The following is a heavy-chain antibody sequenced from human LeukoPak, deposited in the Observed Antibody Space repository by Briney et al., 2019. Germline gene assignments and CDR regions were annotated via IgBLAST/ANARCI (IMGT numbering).Heavy chain of an antibody. CDR1: GFTVSSYS. Sequence: GGSLRLSCAASGFTVSSYSMNWVRQAPGKGLEWISYIDTSSATIYYADSVKGRFTISRDNAENSLYLQMNSLRAEDTAVYFCARGGGLDVWGQGATVTVSS. CDR3: ARGGGLDV. J-gene: IGHJ6*02. CDR2: IDTSSATI. D-gene: IGHD3-16*01. V-gene: IGHV3-48*01.